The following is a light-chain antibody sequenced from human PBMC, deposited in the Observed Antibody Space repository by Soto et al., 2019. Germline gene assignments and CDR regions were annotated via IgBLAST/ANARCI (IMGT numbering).Light chain of an antibody. V-gene: IGLV2-23*01. J-gene: IGLJ3*02. CDR2: EAT. Sequence: QSALTQPASVYGSPGQSITISCTGSSSDVGTYDLVSWYQHHPGAAPKLMIYEATRRPSGISNRFSGSKSGNTASLTISGLQAEDEADYYCCSFAGSKSWVFGGGTKLTVL. CDR1: SSDVGTYDL. CDR3: CSFAGSKSWV.